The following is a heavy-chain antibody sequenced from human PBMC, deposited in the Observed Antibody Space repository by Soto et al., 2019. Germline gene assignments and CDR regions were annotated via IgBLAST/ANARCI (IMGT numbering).Heavy chain of an antibody. D-gene: IGHD6-13*01. CDR2: INHSGST. V-gene: IGHV4-34*01. CDR1: GGSFSGYY. J-gene: IGHJ4*02. CDR3: AREGSSWYGDYFDY. Sequence: SETLSLTCAVYGGSFSGYYWSWIRQPPGKGLEWIGEINHSGSTNYNPSLKSRVTISVDTSKNQFSLKLSSVTAADTAVYYCAREGSSWYGDYFDYWGQGTLVTVSS.